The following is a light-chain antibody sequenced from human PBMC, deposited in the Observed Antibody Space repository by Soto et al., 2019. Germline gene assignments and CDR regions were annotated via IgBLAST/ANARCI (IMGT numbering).Light chain of an antibody. CDR2: KAS. V-gene: IGKV1-5*03. CDR3: QQYNVT. J-gene: IGKJ4*01. CDR1: QSISSW. Sequence: DIQMTQSPSTLSASVGDRVTITCRSSQSISSWVAWYQQKPGKAPKLLIYKASSLESGVPSRFSGSGSGTELTLSISSLQPDDFAPYYCQQYNVTVGGGTKVEIK.